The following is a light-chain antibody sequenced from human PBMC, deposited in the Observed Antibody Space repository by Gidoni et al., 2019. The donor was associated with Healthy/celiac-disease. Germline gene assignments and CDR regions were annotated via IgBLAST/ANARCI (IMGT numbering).Light chain of an antibody. J-gene: IGKJ2*01. CDR3: QQYYSTPYT. CDR2: WAS. Sequence: DIVMTQSPDSLAVSLGERATINYKSSQSVLYSSNNKNYLAWYQQKPGQPPTLPIYWASTRESGVPDRFSGSGSGTDFTLTISSLQAEDVAVYYCQQYYSTPYTFGQGTKLEIK. V-gene: IGKV4-1*01. CDR1: QSVLYSSNNKNY.